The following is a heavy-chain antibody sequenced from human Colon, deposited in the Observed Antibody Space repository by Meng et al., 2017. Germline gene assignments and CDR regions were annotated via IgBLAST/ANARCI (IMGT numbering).Heavy chain of an antibody. V-gene: IGHV3-33*03. CDR1: GFTFSSYG. D-gene: IGHD3/OR15-3a*01. CDR3: VKGVFGTAAATPFDS. Sequence: QVQLVESGGGVVQPGRSLRLSCAASGFTFSSYGMHWVRQAPGKGLEWVAVIGYDGSHAYYADSVKGRFTISRDNTNNTLYLQMNSLRPDDTAVYYCVKGVFGTAAATPFDSWGQGTLVTVSS. CDR2: IGYDGSHA. J-gene: IGHJ4*02.